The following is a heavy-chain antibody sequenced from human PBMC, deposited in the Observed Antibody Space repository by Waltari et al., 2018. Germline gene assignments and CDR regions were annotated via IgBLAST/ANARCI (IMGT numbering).Heavy chain of an antibody. V-gene: IGHV4-59*01. D-gene: IGHD2-21*02. Sequence: QVQLQESGPGLVKPSETLSLTCTVSGGSISSYYWHWIRQPPGKGLEWIGCMYYSGSTVYNPSLKGRVTISVDTSKNQISLKLTSVTAADTALYFCAREIYGGNSRPFDYWGQGTLVTVSS. CDR3: AREIYGGNSRPFDY. CDR2: MYYSGST. CDR1: GGSISSYY. J-gene: IGHJ4*02.